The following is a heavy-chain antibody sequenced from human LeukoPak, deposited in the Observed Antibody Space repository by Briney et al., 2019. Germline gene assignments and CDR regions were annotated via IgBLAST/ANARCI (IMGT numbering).Heavy chain of an antibody. V-gene: IGHV3-30*04. Sequence: GGSLRLSCAASGFTYSSYAMHWARQAPGKGLEWVAVISYDGSNKYYADSVKGRFTISRDNSKNTLYLQMNSLRAEDTAVYYCASQKETYYDFWSGYYPSEFDYWGQGTLVTVSS. D-gene: IGHD3-3*01. J-gene: IGHJ4*02. CDR1: GFTYSSYA. CDR3: ASQKETYYDFWSGYYPSEFDY. CDR2: ISYDGSNK.